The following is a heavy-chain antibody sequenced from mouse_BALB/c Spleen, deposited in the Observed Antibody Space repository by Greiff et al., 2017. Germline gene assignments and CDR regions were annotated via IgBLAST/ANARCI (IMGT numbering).Heavy chain of an antibody. CDR2: ISDGGSYT. D-gene: IGHD2-1*01. V-gene: IGHV5-4*02. J-gene: IGHJ3*01. CDR3: ARDLGDGNYPFAY. Sequence: EVKLMESGGGLVKPGGSLKLSCAASGFTFSDYYMYWVRQTPEKRLEWVATISDGGSYTYYPDSVKGRFTISRDNAKNNLYLQMSSLKSEDTAMYYCARDLGDGNYPFAYWGQGTLVTVSA. CDR1: GFTFSDYY.